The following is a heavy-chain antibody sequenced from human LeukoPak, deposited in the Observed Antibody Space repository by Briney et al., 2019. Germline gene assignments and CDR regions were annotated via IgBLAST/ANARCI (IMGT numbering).Heavy chain of an antibody. V-gene: IGHV3-23*01. J-gene: IGHJ3*01. CDR1: GFSFNDNA. D-gene: IGHD2-2*01. CDR2: INGGGDAT. Sequence: GSLRLSCAASGFSFNDNAMSWVRQAPGKGLEWVSAINGGGDATEYADSVKGRFTISRDNSKKTLYLQMNSLRPEDTAVYYCARCTASCYANAFDVWGQGTLLTVSS. CDR3: ARCTASCYANAFDV.